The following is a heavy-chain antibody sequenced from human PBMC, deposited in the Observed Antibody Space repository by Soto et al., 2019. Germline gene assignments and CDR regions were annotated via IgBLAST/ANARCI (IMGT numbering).Heavy chain of an antibody. CDR1: GGSISSGNYY. J-gene: IGHJ4*02. D-gene: IGHD4-17*01. CDR3: VIFDDTATSDYYFDY. Sequence: TSEDLSLTCTVSGGSISSGNYYWSWIRQPPGKGLEWIGFMSYSGSTSYNASLKSRVTISVDTSKSQFSLNLSFVTAADTAVYYCVIFDDTATSDYYFDYLRQGTPITVPS. V-gene: IGHV4-30-4*01. CDR2: MSYSGST.